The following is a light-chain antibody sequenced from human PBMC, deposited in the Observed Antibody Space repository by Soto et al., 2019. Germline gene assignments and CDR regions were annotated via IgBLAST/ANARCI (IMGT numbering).Light chain of an antibody. CDR3: QQYGGSPRT. Sequence: QSPTTLTVSPGERATLSCRASQSVSSDLAWYQQKPGQAPRLLIYGASTRATGIPDRFSGSGSGTDFTLTISRLDPEDFAVYYCQQYGGSPRTFGQGSKVDIK. CDR1: QSVSSD. J-gene: IGKJ1*01. V-gene: IGKV3-20*01. CDR2: GAS.